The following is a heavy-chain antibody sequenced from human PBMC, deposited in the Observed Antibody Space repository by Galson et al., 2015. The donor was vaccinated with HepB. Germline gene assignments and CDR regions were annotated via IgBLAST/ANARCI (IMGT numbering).Heavy chain of an antibody. Sequence: SLRLSCAASGFTFNSYAMHWVRQAPGRGLERVAVISYDGSNKYYADSVKGRFTISRDNSKNTLYLQMNSLRAEDTAVYYCARDRDYDTSGPLRGYFQHWGQGTLVTVSS. J-gene: IGHJ1*01. CDR3: ARDRDYDTSGPLRGYFQH. V-gene: IGHV3-30-3*01. CDR2: ISYDGSNK. CDR1: GFTFNSYA. D-gene: IGHD3-22*01.